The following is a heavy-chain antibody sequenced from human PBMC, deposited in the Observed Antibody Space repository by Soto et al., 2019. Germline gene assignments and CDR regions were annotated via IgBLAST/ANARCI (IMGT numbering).Heavy chain of an antibody. CDR1: GASISTYPYY. J-gene: IGHJ3*01. CDR3: AKHTGKLAALAL. D-gene: IGHD6-13*01. CDR2: PSHIGTT. Sequence: QLRLQESGPGLVQPSETLSLTCTVSGASISTYPYYWDCIRQPQGKGLEWVARPSHIGTTYYAPSLKRRVSISVETSKNQFSLKFNSVTAVTAMYYCAKHTGKLAALALWGQETMGTVSS. V-gene: IGHV4-39*01.